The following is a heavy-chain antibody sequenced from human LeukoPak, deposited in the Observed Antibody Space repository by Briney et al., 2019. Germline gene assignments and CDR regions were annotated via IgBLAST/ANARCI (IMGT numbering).Heavy chain of an antibody. Sequence: PGGSLRLSCAASGFTFSSYGMSWVRQAPGKGLEWVSAISGSGGSTYYADSVKGRFTISRDNSKNTLYLQTNSLRAEDTAVYYCAKLGYYDSSGYYLGRYFDYWGQGTLVTVSS. CDR2: ISGSGGST. J-gene: IGHJ4*02. D-gene: IGHD3-22*01. CDR3: AKLGYYDSSGYYLGRYFDY. CDR1: GFTFSSYG. V-gene: IGHV3-23*01.